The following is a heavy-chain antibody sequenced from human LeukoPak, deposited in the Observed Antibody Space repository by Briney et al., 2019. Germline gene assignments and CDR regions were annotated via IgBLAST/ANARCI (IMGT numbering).Heavy chain of an antibody. CDR2: ISYDGSNK. D-gene: IGHD6-13*01. J-gene: IGHJ3*02. V-gene: IGHV3-30-3*01. CDR3: AREGQQLVGGDAFDI. Sequence: PGRSLRLSCAASGFTFSSYAMHWVRQAPGKGLGWVAVISYDGSNKYYADSVKGRFTISRDNSKNTLYLQMNSLRAEDTAVYYCAREGQQLVGGDAFDIWGQGTMVTVSS. CDR1: GFTFSSYA.